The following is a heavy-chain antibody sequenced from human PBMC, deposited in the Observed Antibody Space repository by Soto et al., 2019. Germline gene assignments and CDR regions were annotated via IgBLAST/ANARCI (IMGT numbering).Heavy chain of an antibody. Sequence: QVQLVQSGAEVKKPGSSVKVSCKASGGTFSSYAISWVRQAPGQGLEWMGGIIPIFGTANYAQKFQGRVTITADESTSTAYMELSSLRSEDTAVYYCASEPSYYYCSGPGNYFDYWGQGTLVTVSS. V-gene: IGHV1-69*01. J-gene: IGHJ4*02. CDR1: GGTFSSYA. CDR3: ASEPSYYYCSGPGNYFDY. D-gene: IGHD3-10*01. CDR2: IIPIFGTA.